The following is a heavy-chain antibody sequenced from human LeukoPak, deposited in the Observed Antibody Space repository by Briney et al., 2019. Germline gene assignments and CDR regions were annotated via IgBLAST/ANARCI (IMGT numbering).Heavy chain of an antibody. J-gene: IGHJ6*03. CDR2: IYYSGST. CDR1: GGSIYSSSYY. CDR3: ARHKATRNYYYYMDV. V-gene: IGHV4-39*01. Sequence: SETLSLTCTVSGGSIYSSSYYWGWIRQPPGKGLEWIGSIYYSGSTYYNPSLKSRVTISVDTSKNQFSLKLSSVTAADTAVFYCARHKATRNYYYYMDVWGKGTTVTVSS.